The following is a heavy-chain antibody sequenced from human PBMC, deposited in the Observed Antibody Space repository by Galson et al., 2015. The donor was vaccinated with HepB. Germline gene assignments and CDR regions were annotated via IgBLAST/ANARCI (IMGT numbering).Heavy chain of an antibody. CDR3: ARVSRAASQPFQH. Sequence: SVKVSCKASGYTFTGYYMHWVRQAPGQGLEWMGWINPNSGGTNYAQKFQGRVTMTRDTSISTAYMELSRPRSDDTAVYYCARVSRAASQPFQHWGQGTLVTVSS. V-gene: IGHV1-2*02. D-gene: IGHD2-15*01. CDR1: GYTFTGYY. J-gene: IGHJ1*01. CDR2: INPNSGGT.